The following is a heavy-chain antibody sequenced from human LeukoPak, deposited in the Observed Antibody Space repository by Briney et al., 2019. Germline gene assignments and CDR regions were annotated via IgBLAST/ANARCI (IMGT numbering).Heavy chain of an antibody. D-gene: IGHD3-22*01. CDR2: ISSSGSTI. CDR1: GFTFSSYE. CDR3: AKASSDSSSYAYFHH. Sequence: GGSLRLSCAASGFTFSSYEMNWVRQAPGKGLEWVSYISSSGSTIHYADSVKGRFTISRDNAKNSLYLQMNSLRAEDTAVYYCAKASSDSSSYAYFHHWGQGTLVTVST. V-gene: IGHV3-48*03. J-gene: IGHJ1*01.